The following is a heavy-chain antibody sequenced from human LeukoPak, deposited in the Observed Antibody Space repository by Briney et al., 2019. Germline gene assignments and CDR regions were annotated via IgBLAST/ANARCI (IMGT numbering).Heavy chain of an antibody. J-gene: IGHJ3*02. CDR1: GFTFSNYV. CDR3: ATLVIITTSPGAFDI. D-gene: IGHD3-22*01. Sequence: PGGSLRLSCAASGFTFSNYVMTWVRQAPGKGLEWVSSISGSGANTFYADSVKGRFTISRDNSKNTLYLQINSLRAGDTAVYYCATLVIITTSPGAFDIWGQGTMVTVSS. V-gene: IGHV3-23*01. CDR2: ISGSGANT.